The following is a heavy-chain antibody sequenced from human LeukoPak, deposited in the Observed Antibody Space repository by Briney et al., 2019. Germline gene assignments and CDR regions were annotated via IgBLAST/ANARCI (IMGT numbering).Heavy chain of an antibody. Sequence: GGSLRLSCAASGSTFNDYGMSWVRHGPGKGLEWVSGINWNGGNTGYADTVRGRFTISRDNAKNSLYLQMNSLRAEDTALYYCARDKHYYDSSNYVWGQGTLVTVSS. D-gene: IGHD3-22*01. CDR3: ARDKHYYDSSNYV. J-gene: IGHJ4*02. CDR2: INWNGGNT. V-gene: IGHV3-20*04. CDR1: GSTFNDYG.